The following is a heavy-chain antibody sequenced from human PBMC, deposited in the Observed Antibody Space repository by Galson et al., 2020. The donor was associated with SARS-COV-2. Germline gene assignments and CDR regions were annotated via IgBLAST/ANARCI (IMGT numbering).Heavy chain of an antibody. CDR1: GFTFSIYS. V-gene: IGHV3-48*02. CDR3: ARDLRITGNSGSSLPRVFDY. CDR2: ISSGGSTR. Sequence: GESLKISCAASGFTFSIYSMNWVRQAPGKGLEWVSYISSGGSTRYYGDSMKGRITISRDNGRNSLSLQMNSLRDEDTAVYYCARDLRITGNSGSSLPRVFDYWGQGALVTVSS. D-gene: IGHD3-10*01. J-gene: IGHJ4*02.